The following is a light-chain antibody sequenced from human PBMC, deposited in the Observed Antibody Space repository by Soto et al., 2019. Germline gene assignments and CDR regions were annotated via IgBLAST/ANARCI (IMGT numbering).Light chain of an antibody. V-gene: IGKV3-20*01. J-gene: IGKJ1*01. CDR2: GAS. CDR1: QSVSSSY. Sequence: EIVLTQSPGTLSLSPGERATLYCRASQSVSSSYLAWYQQKPGQAPRLLIYGASSRATGIPDRFSGSGSGTDFPLTIGRLEPEDFAVYYCQQYNNWPRTFGQGTKVDIK. CDR3: QQYNNWPRT.